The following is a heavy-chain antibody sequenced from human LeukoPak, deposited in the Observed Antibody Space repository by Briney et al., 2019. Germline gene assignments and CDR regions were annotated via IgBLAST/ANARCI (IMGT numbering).Heavy chain of an antibody. Sequence: SETLSLTCTVSGGSISSSSYYWGWIRQPPGKGLEWIGSIYYSGSTYYNPSLKSRVTISVDTSKNQFSLKLSSVTAAGTAVYYCARHYEAGGAIDYWGQGTLVTVSS. D-gene: IGHD3-3*01. CDR3: ARHYEAGGAIDY. CDR1: GGSISSSSYY. CDR2: IYYSGST. V-gene: IGHV4-39*01. J-gene: IGHJ4*02.